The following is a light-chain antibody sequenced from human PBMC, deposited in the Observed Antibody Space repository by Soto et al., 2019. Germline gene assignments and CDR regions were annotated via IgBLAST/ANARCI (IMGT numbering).Light chain of an antibody. CDR1: SSDVGDYGY. J-gene: IGLJ1*01. CDR2: DVT. CDR3: CSYAGRSIFYG. Sequence: QSALTQPRSVSGSPGQSVTITCTGTSSDVGDYGYVSWYQEHPGKAPKLLIYDVTKRPSGVPNRFSGSKSGNTASLTISGLQAEDEADYYCCSYAGRSIFYGFGTGTKSPS. V-gene: IGLV2-11*01.